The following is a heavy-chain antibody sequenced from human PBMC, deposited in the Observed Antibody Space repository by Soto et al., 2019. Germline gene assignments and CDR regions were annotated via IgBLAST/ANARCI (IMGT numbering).Heavy chain of an antibody. CDR2: IGGSGAST. CDR3: ARGGGIAVAGTHLDY. D-gene: IGHD6-19*01. J-gene: IGHJ4*02. V-gene: IGHV3-23*01. Sequence: EVQLLESGGGLVQPGGSLRLSCAASGFTFSSYAMSWVRQAPGKGLEWVSGIGGSGASTNYTASVKGRFTISRDNSKNTLYPQMSSLRAEDTAVYYCARGGGIAVAGTHLDYWGQGTLVPVSS. CDR1: GFTFSSYA.